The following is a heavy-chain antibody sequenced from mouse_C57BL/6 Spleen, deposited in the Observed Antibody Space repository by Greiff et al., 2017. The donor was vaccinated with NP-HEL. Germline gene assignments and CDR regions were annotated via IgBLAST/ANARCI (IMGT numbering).Heavy chain of an antibody. CDR2: INPGSGGT. Sequence: VQLQQSGAELVRPGTSVKVSCKASGYAFTNYLIEWVKQRPGQGLEWIGVINPGSGGTNYNEKFKGKATLTADKSSSTAYMQLSSLTSEDSAVYFCARGPVVANYFDDWGQGTTLTVSS. V-gene: IGHV1-54*01. CDR1: GYAFTNYL. CDR3: ARGPVVANYFDD. J-gene: IGHJ2*01. D-gene: IGHD1-1*01.